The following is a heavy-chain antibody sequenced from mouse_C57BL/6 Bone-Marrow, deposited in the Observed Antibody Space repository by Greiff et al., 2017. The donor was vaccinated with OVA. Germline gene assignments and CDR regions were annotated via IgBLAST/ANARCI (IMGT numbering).Heavy chain of an antibody. V-gene: IGHV1-39*01. CDR3: AFYYGSSYRYFDV. J-gene: IGHJ1*03. D-gene: IGHD1-1*01. CDR1: GYSFTDYN. Sequence: VQLQQSGPELVKPGASVKISCKASGYSFTDYNMDWVKQSNGKSLEWIGVINPNYGTTSYNQKFKGKATLTVDQSSSTAYMQLNSLTSEDSAVYYCAFYYGSSYRYFDVWGTGTTVTVSS. CDR2: INPNYGTT.